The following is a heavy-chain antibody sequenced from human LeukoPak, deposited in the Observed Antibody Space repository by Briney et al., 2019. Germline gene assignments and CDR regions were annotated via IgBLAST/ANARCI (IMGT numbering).Heavy chain of an antibody. D-gene: IGHD6-13*01. CDR1: GSTFTSYW. CDR2: IYPGDSDT. Sequence: GDPLKISCKSSGSTFTSYWIGWVRQMPGKGLEWMGIIYPGDSDTRYSPSFQGQVTISADKSIITAYLQWSSLKASDNAMYYCARPRRKGGSWDAFDIWGQGTMVTVSS. V-gene: IGHV5-51*01. J-gene: IGHJ3*02. CDR3: ARPRRKGGSWDAFDI.